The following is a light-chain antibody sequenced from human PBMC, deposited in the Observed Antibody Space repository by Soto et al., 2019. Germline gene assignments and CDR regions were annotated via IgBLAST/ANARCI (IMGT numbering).Light chain of an antibody. CDR1: QGISSF. Sequence: DIQMPQSPSSLSASLGASVTINGRASQGISSFLAWYQQTPGKAPKLLIYAASTLQSGVPSRFSGSGSGTEFTLVISNLQPEELATDYCQHFQIYHLTFGGGTKVDIK. CDR2: AAS. CDR3: QHFQIYHLT. V-gene: IGKV1-9*01. J-gene: IGKJ4*01.